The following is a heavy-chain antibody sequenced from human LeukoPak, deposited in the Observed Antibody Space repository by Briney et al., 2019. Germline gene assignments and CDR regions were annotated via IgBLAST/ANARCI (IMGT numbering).Heavy chain of an antibody. CDR3: ARCYYDSSGYYFIDY. J-gene: IGHJ4*02. CDR1: GYTFTGYY. Sequence: ASVKVSCKASGYTFTGYYMHWVRQAPGQGLEWMGRINPNSGGTNYAQKFQGRVTMTRDTSISTAYMELSRLRSDDTAVYYCARCYYDSSGYYFIDYWDQGTLVTVSS. V-gene: IGHV1-2*06. CDR2: INPNSGGT. D-gene: IGHD3-22*01.